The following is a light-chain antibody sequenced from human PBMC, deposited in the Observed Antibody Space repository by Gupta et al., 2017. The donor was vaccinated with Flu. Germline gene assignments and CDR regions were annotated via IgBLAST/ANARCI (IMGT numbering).Light chain of an antibody. Sequence: ETVSTQSPGTLSLSPGERATLSCRASQSVSSSYLAWYQQKPGQAPRLLIYGASTRATGIADRFSGSGSGTDFTLTINGLEPEDFAVYYCQHYGSASYTFGQGTKLEIK. CDR1: QSVSSSY. J-gene: IGKJ2*01. CDR2: GAS. V-gene: IGKV3-20*01. CDR3: QHYGSASYT.